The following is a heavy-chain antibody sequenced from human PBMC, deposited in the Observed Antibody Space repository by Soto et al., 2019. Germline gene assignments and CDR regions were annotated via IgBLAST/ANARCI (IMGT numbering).Heavy chain of an antibody. CDR3: AKDPLPFYGMDV. Sequence: GGSLRLSCAASGFTFSSYAMNWVRQAPGKGLEWVSGISGRTSSTYYADSVKGRFTISRDNSKNTLFLYMINLRVEDTAVYYCAKDPLPFYGMDVWGQGTTVTVSS. CDR2: ISGRTSST. J-gene: IGHJ6*02. CDR1: GFTFSSYA. V-gene: IGHV3-23*01.